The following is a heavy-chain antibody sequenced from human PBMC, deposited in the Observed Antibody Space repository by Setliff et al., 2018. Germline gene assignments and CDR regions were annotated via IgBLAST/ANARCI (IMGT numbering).Heavy chain of an antibody. V-gene: IGHV1-8*01. J-gene: IGHJ4*02. D-gene: IGHD6-13*01. Sequence: ASVKVSCKASGYTFTNYDINWVRQATGQGLEWIGWMNPNSGNTGYAQKFQGRVTMTRDTAISTAYMELGSLRSEDTAFYYCARGPPQPIAAVGKGLSDFWGQGTLVTVSS. CDR3: ARGPPQPIAAVGKGLSDF. CDR1: GYTFTNYD. CDR2: MNPNSGNT.